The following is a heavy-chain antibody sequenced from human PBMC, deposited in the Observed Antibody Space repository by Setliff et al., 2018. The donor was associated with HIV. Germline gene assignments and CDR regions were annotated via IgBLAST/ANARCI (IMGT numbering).Heavy chain of an antibody. D-gene: IGHD4-4*01. CDR1: GGSISSSSYY. V-gene: IGHV4-39*07. Sequence: SETLSLTCTVSGGSISSSSYYWGWIRQPPGKGLEWIGSFYYSGNTYYNPSLKSRVTISVDASRNQFSLKLHSVTAADTAVYYCAREPDSIPYDYWGQGTLVTVSS. J-gene: IGHJ4*02. CDR3: AREPDSIPYDY. CDR2: FYYSGNT.